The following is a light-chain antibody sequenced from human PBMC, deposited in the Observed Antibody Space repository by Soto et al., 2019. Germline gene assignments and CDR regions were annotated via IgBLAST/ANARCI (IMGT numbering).Light chain of an antibody. CDR3: SSYTSSSTLDV. V-gene: IGLV2-14*02. Sequence: QSALTQPASVSGSPGQSITISCTGTSSDVGSYNLVSWYQQHPGKAPKLMIYDVSNRPSGVSNRFSGSKSGNTASLTISGLQAEDEADYYCSSYTSSSTLDVFGTGTKVTVL. CDR2: DVS. J-gene: IGLJ1*01. CDR1: SSDVGSYNL.